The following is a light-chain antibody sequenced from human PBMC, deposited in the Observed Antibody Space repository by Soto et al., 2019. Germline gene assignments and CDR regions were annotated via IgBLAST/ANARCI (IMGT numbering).Light chain of an antibody. CDR3: QSYDSSLSGYV. J-gene: IGLJ1*01. CDR2: GNN. V-gene: IGLV1-40*01. CDR1: SSNIGAGYD. Sequence: QSVLTQPPSVSGAPGQRVTISCTGSSSNIGAGYDVHWYQQLPGTAPKVLIYGNNNRPSGVPDRFSGSKSGTSASLAITGLQAEDEADYYCQSYDSSLSGYVFGTGTKVTV.